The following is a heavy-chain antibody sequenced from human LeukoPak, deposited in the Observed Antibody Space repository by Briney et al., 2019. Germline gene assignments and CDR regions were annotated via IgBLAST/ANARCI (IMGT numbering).Heavy chain of an antibody. J-gene: IGHJ3*01. Sequence: ASVKVSCKSSGYSFTSYGITWVRRAPGQGLEWMGWISALNGNTDYAQKLQGRVTVTTDTSTNTAYMELRGLRSDDTAVYYCTRGVRALDRKSGSYDAFDVWGQGTVVTVSS. CDR3: TRGVRALDRKSGSYDAFDV. CDR2: ISALNGNT. CDR1: GYSFTSYG. D-gene: IGHD1-26*01. V-gene: IGHV1-18*01.